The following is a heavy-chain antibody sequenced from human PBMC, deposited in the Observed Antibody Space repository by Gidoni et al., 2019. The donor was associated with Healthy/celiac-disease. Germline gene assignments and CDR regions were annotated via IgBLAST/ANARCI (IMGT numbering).Heavy chain of an antibody. V-gene: IGHV4-39*01. CDR2: IYYSGST. Sequence: QLQLQESGPGLVKPSETLSLTCTVSGGSISSSSYYWGWIRQPPGKGLEWIGSIYYSGSTYYNPSLKRRVTISVDTSKNQFSLKLSSVTAADTAVYYCARRDSSGYSNWFDPWGQGTLVTVSS. CDR3: ARRDSSGYSNWFDP. D-gene: IGHD3-22*01. J-gene: IGHJ5*02. CDR1: GGSISSSSYY.